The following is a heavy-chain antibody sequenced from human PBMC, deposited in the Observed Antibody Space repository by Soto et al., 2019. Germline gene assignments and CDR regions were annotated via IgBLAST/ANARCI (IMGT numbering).Heavy chain of an antibody. CDR1: GYTFTIYA. V-gene: IGHV1-3*01. CDR2: INAGNGNT. Sequence: GASVKVSCKASGYTFTIYAMHWVRQAPGQRLEWMGWINAGNGNTKYSQKFQGRVTITRDTSASTAYMELSSLRSEDTAVYYCAGPSYYSSSWYYYYMDVWGKGTTVNVS. CDR3: AGPSYYSSSWYYYYMDV. J-gene: IGHJ6*03. D-gene: IGHD6-13*01.